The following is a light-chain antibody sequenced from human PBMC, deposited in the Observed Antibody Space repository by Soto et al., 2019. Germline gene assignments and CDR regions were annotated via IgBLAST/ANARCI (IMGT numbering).Light chain of an antibody. V-gene: IGKV3-20*01. CDR1: QSVSSSY. CDR2: GAS. Sequence: EIVLTQSPGTLSLSPGERATLSCRASQSVSSSYLAWYQQKPGHAPRLLIYGASSRATGITDRFSGSVAVKDCNLTISRLEPEDFAVYYCQQYGSSPPTFGQGTKLEIK. J-gene: IGKJ2*01. CDR3: QQYGSSPPT.